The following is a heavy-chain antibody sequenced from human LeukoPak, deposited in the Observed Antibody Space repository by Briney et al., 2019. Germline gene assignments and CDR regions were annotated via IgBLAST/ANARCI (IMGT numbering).Heavy chain of an antibody. V-gene: IGHV5-51*01. CDR1: GYSFATYW. Sequence: GESLKISCKVSGYSFATYWIGWVRQMPRKGLEWMGIIYPDDSDTRYSPSFQGQVTISADKSISTAYLQWSSLKASDTAMYYCATPYPREYCSSSACYFNYWGQGTPVTVSS. CDR3: ATPYPREYCSSSACYFNY. D-gene: IGHD2-2*01. CDR2: IYPDDSDT. J-gene: IGHJ4*02.